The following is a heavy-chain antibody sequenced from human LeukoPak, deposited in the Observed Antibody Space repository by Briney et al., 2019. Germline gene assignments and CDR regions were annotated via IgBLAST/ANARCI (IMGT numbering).Heavy chain of an antibody. V-gene: IGHV3-11*06. CDR3: AKGLRDCYHL. CDR2: IGRRGGDE. J-gene: IGHJ2*01. D-gene: IGHD2-21*02. Sequence: GGSLRLSCAASGFRFSDYYMSWIRQSPGKGLEWLSYIGRRGGDEHYADSVKGRFTISRDNSKNTLYLQMNSLRAEDTAVYYCAKGLRDCYHLWGRGTLVTVSS. CDR1: GFRFSDYY.